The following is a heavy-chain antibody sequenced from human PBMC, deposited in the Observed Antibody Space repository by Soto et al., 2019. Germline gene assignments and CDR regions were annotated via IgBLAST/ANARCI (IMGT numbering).Heavy chain of an antibody. CDR3: AREQRSTFDY. CDR1: SGSISSANW. Sequence: SETLSLTCAVSSGSISSANWGSWVRQSQGKGLKWIGEIFHSGLINYNPSLKSRVTISMDASKNHFSLQLTSVTAADTAIYYCAREQRSTFDYWGRGTLVTVSS. V-gene: IGHV4-4*02. CDR2: IFHSGLI. J-gene: IGHJ4*02.